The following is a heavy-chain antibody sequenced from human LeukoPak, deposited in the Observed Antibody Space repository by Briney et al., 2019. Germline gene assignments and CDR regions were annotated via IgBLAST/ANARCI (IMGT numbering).Heavy chain of an antibody. Sequence: ASVKVSCKASGYTFTSYYMHWVRQAPGQGLEWMGIINPSAGSTSYAQKFQGRVTMTTDTSTSTAYMEVRSLRSDDTAVYYCAREVGRGFDYWGQGTLVTVSS. CDR2: INPSAGST. J-gene: IGHJ4*02. CDR3: AREVGRGFDY. V-gene: IGHV1-46*01. D-gene: IGHD1-26*01. CDR1: GYTFTSYY.